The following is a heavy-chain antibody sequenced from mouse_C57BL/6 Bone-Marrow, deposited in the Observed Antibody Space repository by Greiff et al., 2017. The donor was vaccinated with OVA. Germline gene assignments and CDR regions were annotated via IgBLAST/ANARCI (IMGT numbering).Heavy chain of an antibody. Sequence: DVQLQESGPELVKPGASVKISCKASGYSFTGYYMNWVKQSPEKSLEWIGEINPSTGGTTYNQKFKAKATLTVDKSSSTAYMQLKSLTSEDSAVYYCARGNFWAWFAYWGQGTLVTVSA. D-gene: IGHD4-1*01. CDR1: GYSFTGYY. V-gene: IGHV1-42*01. CDR2: INPSTGGT. CDR3: ARGNFWAWFAY. J-gene: IGHJ3*01.